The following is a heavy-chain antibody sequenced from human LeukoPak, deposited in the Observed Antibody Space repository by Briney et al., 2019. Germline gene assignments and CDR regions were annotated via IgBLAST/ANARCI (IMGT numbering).Heavy chain of an antibody. CDR3: ARDTRGSIAAAGTGASVLYYYGMDV. D-gene: IGHD6-13*01. CDR2: IIPIFGTA. V-gene: IGHV1-69*13. Sequence: ASVKVSCTASGGTFSSYAISWVRQAPGQGLEWMGGIIPIFGTANYAQKFQGRVTITADESTSTAYMELSSLRSEDTAVYYCARDTRGSIAAAGTGASVLYYYGMDVWGQGTTVTVSS. CDR1: GGTFSSYA. J-gene: IGHJ6*02.